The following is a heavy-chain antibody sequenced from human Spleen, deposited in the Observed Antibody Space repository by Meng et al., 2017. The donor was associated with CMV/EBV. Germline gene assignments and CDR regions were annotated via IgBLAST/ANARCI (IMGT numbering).Heavy chain of an antibody. D-gene: IGHD1-26*01. CDR3: ARSGGSPIWFDS. CDR1: GYTFIDYY. V-gene: IGHV1-2*02. J-gene: IGHJ5*01. Sequence: ASVKVSCKTSGYTFIDYYIHWVRQAPGQGPEWLGWINPSRGFTNYAPMFQGRVSLTRDTSINTAYLVLSSLSSNDTALYYCARSGGSPIWFDSWGQGTLVTVSS. CDR2: INPSRGFT.